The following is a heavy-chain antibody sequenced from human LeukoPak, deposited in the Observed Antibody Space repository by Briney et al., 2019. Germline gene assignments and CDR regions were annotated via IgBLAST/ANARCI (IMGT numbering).Heavy chain of an antibody. Sequence: GGSLRLSCAASEFTFSRYWMTWVRQAPGKGLEWVANIKEDGSEKYYVDSVKGRFTISRDNAKNSLYLQMNSLRAEDTALYYCAKAEHGRWFDPWGQGTLVTVSS. CDR2: IKEDGSEK. J-gene: IGHJ5*02. CDR1: EFTFSRYW. V-gene: IGHV3-7*03. CDR3: AKAEHGRWFDP. D-gene: IGHD1/OR15-1a*01.